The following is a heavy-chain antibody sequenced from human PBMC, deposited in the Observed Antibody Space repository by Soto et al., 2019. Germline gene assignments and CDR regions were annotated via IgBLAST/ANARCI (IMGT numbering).Heavy chain of an antibody. CDR1: GGSISSKSYS. J-gene: IGHJ6*02. Sequence: SEPLSLTCSVSGGSISSKSYSWGWIRQPPGKGLEWIGTFYYSENTYYNPSLKSRVTISVDTSKNQFSLKLSSVTAADTAVYYCAKLAGYCSGNNCHGDYAMDVWGQGTMVTVSS. D-gene: IGHD2-15*01. CDR3: AKLAGYCSGNNCHGDYAMDV. CDR2: FYYSENT. V-gene: IGHV4-39*01.